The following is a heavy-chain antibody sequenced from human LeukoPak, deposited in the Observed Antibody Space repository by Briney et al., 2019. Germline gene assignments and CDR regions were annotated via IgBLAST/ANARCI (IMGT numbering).Heavy chain of an antibody. CDR2: ISYDGSNK. J-gene: IGHJ4*02. CDR3: ARVEDGYYSGY. D-gene: IGHD5-24*01. CDR1: GFTFSSYG. V-gene: IGHV3-30*03. Sequence: GGSLRLSCAASGFTFSSYGMHWVRQAPGKGLEWVAVISYDGSNKYYADSVKGRFTISRDNAKNSLYLQMNSLRAEDTAVYYCARVEDGYYSGYWGQGTLVTVSS.